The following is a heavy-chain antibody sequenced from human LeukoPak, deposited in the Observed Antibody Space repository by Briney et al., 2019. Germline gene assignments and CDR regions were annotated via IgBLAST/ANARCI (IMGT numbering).Heavy chain of an antibody. J-gene: IGHJ4*02. CDR1: GFTVSSNY. CDR2: IYSGGST. Sequence: PGGSLRLSCAASGFTVSSNYMSWVRQAPGKGLEWGSVIYSGGSTYYADSVKGRFTISRDNSKNTLYLQMNSLRAEDTAVYYCARGYVCSGGSCLSDYWGQGTLVTVSS. CDR3: ARGYVCSGGSCLSDY. D-gene: IGHD2-15*01. V-gene: IGHV3-53*01.